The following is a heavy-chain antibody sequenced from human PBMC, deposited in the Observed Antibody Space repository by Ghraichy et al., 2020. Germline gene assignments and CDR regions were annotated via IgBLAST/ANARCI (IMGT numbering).Heavy chain of an antibody. Sequence: GGSLRLSCEASGFPLSSYWMQWVRQVPGKGLVWVARLNSDGKTTNYADSVKGRFTISRDNAKNTVFLQMNSLRDEDTALYYCARGAGRGWYGLGAFDLWGVGTNVTVSS. D-gene: IGHD6-19*01. J-gene: IGHJ3*01. CDR3: ARGAGRGWYGLGAFDL. V-gene: IGHV3-74*01. CDR1: GFPLSSYW. CDR2: LNSDGKTT.